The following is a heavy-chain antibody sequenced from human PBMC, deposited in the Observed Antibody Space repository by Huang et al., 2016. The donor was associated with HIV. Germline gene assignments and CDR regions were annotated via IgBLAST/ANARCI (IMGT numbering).Heavy chain of an antibody. CDR3: ASSAYGGNDY. CDR2: SIPSLGTA. V-gene: IGHV1-69*13. CDR1: GGTFNDYS. Sequence: QVQLVQSGAEVKKPGSSVKVSCKASGGTFNDYSVSWVRQAPGQGLEWMGGSIPSLGTANYAQKFQGRVTINADESTSTVYMKLSSLRSEDTAMYYCASSAYGGNDYWGQGTLVTVSS. D-gene: IGHD2-15*01. J-gene: IGHJ4*02.